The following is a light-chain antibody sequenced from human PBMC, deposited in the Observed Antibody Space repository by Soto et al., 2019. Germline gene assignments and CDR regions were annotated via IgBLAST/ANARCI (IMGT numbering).Light chain of an antibody. Sequence: EGVLAQSPCTLSASPVERATLFSXASQRVSTNYLPWYQQKPGHAPRLLXYGASSRATGIPDRSSGSGSGTDFTLTISRLEPEDFAVYYCQQYGSSLGTFGQGTKVDI. CDR1: QRVSTNY. V-gene: IGKV3-20*01. CDR3: QQYGSSLGT. J-gene: IGKJ1*01. CDR2: GAS.